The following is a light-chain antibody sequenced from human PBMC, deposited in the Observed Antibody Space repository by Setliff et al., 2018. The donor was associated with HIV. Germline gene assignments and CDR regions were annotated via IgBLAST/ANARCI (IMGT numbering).Light chain of an antibody. CDR2: EVN. J-gene: IGLJ1*01. CDR3: CSYTGDDTLYV. Sequence: QSALAQPASVSGSPGQSITISCSGTSSDVGSYNLVSWYQQHPGRAPKLIIYEVNKRPSEVSVRFSASKSGNTASLTISEVQADDEADYYCCSYTGDDTLYVFGTGTKVTVL. CDR1: SSDVGSYNL. V-gene: IGLV2-23*02.